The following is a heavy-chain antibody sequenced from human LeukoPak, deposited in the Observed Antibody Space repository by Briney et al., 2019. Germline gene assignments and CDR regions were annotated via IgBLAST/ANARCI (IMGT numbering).Heavy chain of an antibody. V-gene: IGHV4-39*01. J-gene: IGHJ4*02. CDR2: IYYSGST. CDR1: GGSISSSSYY. Sequence: PSETLSLTCTVSGGSISSSSYYWGWIRQPPENGLEWIGSIYYSGSTYYNPSLKSRVTISVDTSKNQFSLKLSSVTAADTAVYYCATLALGGYDILTGLPTFDYWGQGTLVTVSS. D-gene: IGHD3-9*01. CDR3: ATLALGGYDILTGLPTFDY.